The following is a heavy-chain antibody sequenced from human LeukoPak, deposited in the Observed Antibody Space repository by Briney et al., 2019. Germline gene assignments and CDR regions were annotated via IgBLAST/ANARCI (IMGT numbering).Heavy chain of an antibody. CDR3: AKSEGIRDYYDSSGYYYDY. CDR1: GFTFSSYA. CDR2: ISGCGGST. V-gene: IGHV3-23*01. Sequence: GGSLRLSCAASGFTFSSYAMSWVRQAPGGGLEGVSTISGCGGSTYYADSEKGRFTISRDNSKNTLYLQMNSLGAEDTAVYYCAKSEGIRDYYDSSGYYYDYWGQGTLVTVSS. D-gene: IGHD3-22*01. J-gene: IGHJ4*02.